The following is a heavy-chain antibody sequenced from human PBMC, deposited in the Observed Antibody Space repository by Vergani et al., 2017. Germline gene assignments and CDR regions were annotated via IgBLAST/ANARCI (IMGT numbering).Heavy chain of an antibody. V-gene: IGHV3-21*01. CDR2: ISSRSTYT. CDR3: ARGYKYDNSGYYYYLPDY. D-gene: IGHD3-22*01. CDR1: GFTFSSYS. J-gene: IGHJ4*02. Sequence: EVQLVESGGGLVKPGGSLRLSCAASGFTFSSYSMNWVRQAPGKGLEWVSSISSRSTYTYYADSVKGRFIISRDNAKSSLYLQMNSLRADDTAVYYCARGYKYDNSGYYYYLPDYWGQGTLVTVSS.